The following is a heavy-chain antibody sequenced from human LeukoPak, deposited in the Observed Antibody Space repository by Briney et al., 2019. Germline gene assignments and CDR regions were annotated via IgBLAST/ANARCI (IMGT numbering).Heavy chain of an antibody. CDR1: GYSFTSYW. CDR2: IYPGDSDT. Sequence: GESLTLSCTGSGYSFTSYWIGWVRQMPGKGLEWMGIIYPGDSDTRYSPSFQGQVTISADKSISTAYLQWSSLKASDTAMYYCARHVVFGSSFLYYFDYWGQGTLVTVSS. CDR3: ARHVVFGSSFLYYFDY. J-gene: IGHJ4*02. D-gene: IGHD6-13*01. V-gene: IGHV5-51*01.